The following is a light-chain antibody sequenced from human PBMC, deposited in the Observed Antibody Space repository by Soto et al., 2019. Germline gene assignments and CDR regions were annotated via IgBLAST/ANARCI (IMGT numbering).Light chain of an antibody. CDR1: QSISSY. V-gene: IGKV1-39*01. Sequence: DIQMTQSPSSLSASVGDRVTITCRASQSISSYLNWYQQKPGKAPKLLIYAASSLQSGVPSRFSGSGSGTDFTLTISSLQPEDFATYYCQQSYSTLGITFGQGTRLE. J-gene: IGKJ5*01. CDR2: AAS. CDR3: QQSYSTLGIT.